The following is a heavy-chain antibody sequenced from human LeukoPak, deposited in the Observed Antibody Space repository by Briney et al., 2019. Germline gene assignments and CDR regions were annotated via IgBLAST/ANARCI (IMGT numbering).Heavy chain of an antibody. CDR2: INAGNGNT. J-gene: IGHJ6*04. CDR1: GYTFTSYA. D-gene: IGHD2-15*01. CDR3: ARELSVGYYYGMDV. V-gene: IGHV1-3*01. Sequence: ASVKVSCKASGYTFTSYAMHWVRQAPGQRLEWMGWINAGNGNTKYSQKFQGRVTITRDTSASTAYMELGSLRSEDTAVYYCARELSVGYYYGMDVWGKGTTVTVSS.